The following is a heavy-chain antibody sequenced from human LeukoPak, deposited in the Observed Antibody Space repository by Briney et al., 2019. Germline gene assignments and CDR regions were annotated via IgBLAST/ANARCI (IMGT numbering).Heavy chain of an antibody. CDR3: ARDLGCSSTSCYTRSIDYYYYMDV. V-gene: IGHV1-69*05. J-gene: IGHJ6*03. Sequence: ASVKVSCKASGGTFSSYAISWVRQAPGQGLEWMGGIIPIFGTANYAQKFQGGVTITTDESTSTAYMELSSLRSEDTAVYYCARDLGCSSTSCYTRSIDYYYYMDVWGKGTTVTVSS. D-gene: IGHD2-2*02. CDR1: GGTFSSYA. CDR2: IIPIFGTA.